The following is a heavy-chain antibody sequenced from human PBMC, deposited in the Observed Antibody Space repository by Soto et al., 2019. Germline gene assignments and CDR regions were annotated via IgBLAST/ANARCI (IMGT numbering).Heavy chain of an antibody. CDR3: ARGDYDILTGYSSGVY. CDR1: GFTFSSYE. CDR2: ISSSGSTI. J-gene: IGHJ4*02. D-gene: IGHD3-9*01. Sequence: PGGSLRLSCAASGFTFSSYEMNWVRQAPGKGLEWVSYISSSGSTIYYADSVKGRFTISRDNAKNSLYLQMNSLRAEDTAVYYCARGDYDILTGYSSGVYWGQGTLVTVSS. V-gene: IGHV3-48*03.